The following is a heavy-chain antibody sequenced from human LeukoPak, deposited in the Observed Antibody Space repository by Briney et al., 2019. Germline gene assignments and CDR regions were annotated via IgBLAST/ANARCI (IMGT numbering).Heavy chain of an antibody. CDR2: LYCSGST. CDR3: ARLRSPVTILYYFDY. D-gene: IGHD4-17*01. Sequence: SETLSLTCTVSGGSISSSTYCWGWIRQPPGKGLEWIGSLYCSGSTYYNPSLKSRVTISVDTSKNQFSLKLSSVTAADTAVYYCARLRSPVTILYYFDYWGQGTLVTVSS. CDR1: GGSISSSTYC. V-gene: IGHV4-39*01. J-gene: IGHJ4*02.